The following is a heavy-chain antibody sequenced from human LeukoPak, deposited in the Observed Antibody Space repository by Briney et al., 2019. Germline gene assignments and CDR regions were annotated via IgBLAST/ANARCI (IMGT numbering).Heavy chain of an antibody. CDR3: ARVARGDYYYYYMDV. J-gene: IGHJ6*03. CDR2: ISDSGIST. D-gene: IGHD3-10*01. V-gene: IGHV3-23*01. CDR1: GFTFRSFA. Sequence: SGGSLRLSCAASGFTFRSFAMSWVRQAPGKGLEWVSAISDSGISTYFADSVKGRFTISRDNSKNTLYLQMNSLRAEDTALYYCARVARGDYYYYYMDVWGKGTTVTVSS.